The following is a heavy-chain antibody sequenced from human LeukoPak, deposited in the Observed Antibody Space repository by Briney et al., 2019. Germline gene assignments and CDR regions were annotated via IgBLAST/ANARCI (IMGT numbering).Heavy chain of an antibody. CDR1: GFTVSSNY. CDR3: ASKGGSFTISGVLYNDAFAI. Sequence: RGSLRLSCAASGFTVSSNYMSWVRQAPGKGLEWVANIKEDGSEKNYVDSAKGRFTISRDNAKNSLYLQMNNLRAEDTAVYYCASKGGSFTISGVLYNDAFAIWGQGTMVTVSA. D-gene: IGHD3-3*01. V-gene: IGHV3-7*01. CDR2: IKEDGSEK. J-gene: IGHJ3*02.